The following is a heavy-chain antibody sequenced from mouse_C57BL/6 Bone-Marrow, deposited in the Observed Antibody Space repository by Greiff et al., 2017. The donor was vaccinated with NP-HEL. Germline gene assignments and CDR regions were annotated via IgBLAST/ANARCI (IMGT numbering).Heavy chain of an antibody. J-gene: IGHJ1*03. CDR3: ARDYYGSAYWDFEV. V-gene: IGHV7-1*01. CDR1: GFTFSDFY. CDR2: SRNKANDYTT. D-gene: IGHD1-1*01. Sequence: EVMLVESGGGLVQSGRSLRLSCATSGFTFSDFYMEWVRQAPGKGLEWIAASRNKANDYTTEYSASVKGRFIVYRDTSQSILYLQMNALKAEDTAINYGARDYYGSAYWDFEVWGTGTTVTVSS.